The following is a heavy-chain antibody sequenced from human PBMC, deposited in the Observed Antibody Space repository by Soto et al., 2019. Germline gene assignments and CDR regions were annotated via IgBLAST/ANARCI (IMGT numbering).Heavy chain of an antibody. D-gene: IGHD6-19*01. J-gene: IGHJ4*02. CDR3: AKGGRQWLVTSDFNY. V-gene: IGHV3-30*02. CDR2: IWYDGSNR. CDR1: GFTFSSYG. Sequence: GGSLRLSCAASGFTFSSYGMHWVRQAPGKGLEWVAVIWYDGSNRYYADSVRGRFTISRDNSKNTVSLEMTSLRAEDTAVYYCAKGGRQWLVTSDFNYWGQGALVTVSS.